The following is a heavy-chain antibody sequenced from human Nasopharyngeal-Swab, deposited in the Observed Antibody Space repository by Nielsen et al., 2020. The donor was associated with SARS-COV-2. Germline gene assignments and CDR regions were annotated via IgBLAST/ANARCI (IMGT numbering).Heavy chain of an antibody. CDR2: IIPIFGTA. J-gene: IGHJ4*02. Sequence: WVRQAPGQGLEWMGGIIPIFGTASYAQKFQGRVTITADESTSTAYMELGSLRSEDTAVYYCARGYSSSWQGYYFDYWGQGTLVTVSS. V-gene: IGHV1-69*01. D-gene: IGHD6-13*01. CDR3: ARGYSSSWQGYYFDY.